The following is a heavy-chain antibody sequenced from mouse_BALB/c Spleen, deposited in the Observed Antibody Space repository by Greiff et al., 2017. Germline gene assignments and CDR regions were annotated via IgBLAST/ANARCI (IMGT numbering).Heavy chain of an antibody. D-gene: IGHD2-14*01. CDR1: GYTFTSYY. CDR2: INPSNGGT. V-gene: IGHV1S81*02. J-gene: IGHJ3*01. CDR3: TREDYRYPFPY. Sequence: QVQLQQPGAELVKPGASVKLSCKASGYTFTSYYMYWVKQRPGQGLEWIGGINPSNGGTNFNEKFKSKATLTVDKSSSTAYMQLSSLTSEDSAVYYCTREDYRYPFPYWGQGTLVTVSA.